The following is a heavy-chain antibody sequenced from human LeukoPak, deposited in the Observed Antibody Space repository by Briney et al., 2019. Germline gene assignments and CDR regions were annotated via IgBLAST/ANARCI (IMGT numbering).Heavy chain of an antibody. D-gene: IGHD3-10*01. CDR1: GFTFSSYA. J-gene: IGHJ3*02. Sequence: GSLRLSCAASGFTFSSYAMSWVRQAPGKGLEWVSAISGSGGSTCYADSVKGRFTISRDNSKNTLYLQMNSLRAEDTAVYYCAKGPYGSGSGDAFDIWGQGTMVTVSS. CDR2: ISGSGGST. V-gene: IGHV3-23*01. CDR3: AKGPYGSGSGDAFDI.